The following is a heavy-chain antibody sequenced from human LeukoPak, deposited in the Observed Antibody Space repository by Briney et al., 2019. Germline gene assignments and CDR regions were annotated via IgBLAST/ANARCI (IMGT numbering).Heavy chain of an antibody. D-gene: IGHD2-2*01. J-gene: IGHJ4*02. CDR2: ISSSSAR. Sequence: NPGGSLRLSCAASGFTFSNHSMNSVRHAPGKGLEWISYISSSSARYYAGSVKGRFTISRDDASNSLYLQMNSLRAEDTAIYYCARMSSSRLPGYWGQGALVTVSS. CDR1: GFTFSNHS. V-gene: IGHV3-69-1*01. CDR3: ARMSSSRLPGY.